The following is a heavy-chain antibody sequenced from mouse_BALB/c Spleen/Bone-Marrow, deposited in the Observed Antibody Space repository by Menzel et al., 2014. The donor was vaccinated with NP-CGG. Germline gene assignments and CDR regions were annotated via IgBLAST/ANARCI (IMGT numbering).Heavy chain of an antibody. CDR3: ASYYYGHYFDY. V-gene: IGHV14-3*02. CDR1: GFNIKDTY. Sequence: EVQPQQSGAELVKPGASVKLSCTASGFNIKDTYMHWVKQRPEQGLEWIGRIDPANGNTKYDPKFQGKATITADTSSNTAYLQLSSLTSEDTAVYYCASYYYGHYFDYWGQGTTLTVSS. D-gene: IGHD1-1*01. CDR2: IDPANGNT. J-gene: IGHJ2*01.